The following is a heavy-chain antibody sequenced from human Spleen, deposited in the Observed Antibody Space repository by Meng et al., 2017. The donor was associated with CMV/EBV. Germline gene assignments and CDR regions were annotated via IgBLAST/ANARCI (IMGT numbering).Heavy chain of an antibody. CDR3: ARIERRRILKYCGSDCSTTDY. CDR1: NF. D-gene: IGHD2-21*02. CDR2: IYHSGST. V-gene: IGHV4-4*02. Sequence: NFLPWACPVPGKGLEWLAEIYHSGSTNSTPSLKRRVTISVDKFKNQFSLKLGSVTAADTAVYYCARIERRRILKYCGSDCSTTDYWGQGTLVTVSS. J-gene: IGHJ4*02.